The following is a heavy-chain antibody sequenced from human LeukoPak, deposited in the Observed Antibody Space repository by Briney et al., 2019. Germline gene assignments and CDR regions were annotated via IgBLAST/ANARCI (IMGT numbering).Heavy chain of an antibody. V-gene: IGHV3-49*04. CDR3: TRDLSIAARPSWRALDI. Sequence: GGSLRLSCAASAFTFSSYAMSWVRQAPGKGLEWVGFIRRKAYGGTTEYAASVKGRFTISRDDSKSIAYLQMNSLKTEDTAVYYCTRDLSIAARPSWRALDIWGQGTMVTVSS. J-gene: IGHJ3*02. D-gene: IGHD6-6*01. CDR1: AFTFSSYA. CDR2: IRRKAYGGTT.